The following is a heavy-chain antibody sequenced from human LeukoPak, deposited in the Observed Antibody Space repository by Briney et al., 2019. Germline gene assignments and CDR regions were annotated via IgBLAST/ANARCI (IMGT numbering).Heavy chain of an antibody. CDR2: IRWNSGSI. CDR1: GFTFNDYA. J-gene: IGHJ3*02. CDR3: AKALAGAVPKDAFDI. V-gene: IGHV3-9*01. Sequence: QPGGSLRLSCAASGFTFNDYAMHWVRQAPGKGLEWVSGIRWNSGSIGYADSVKGRFTISRDNAKNSLYLQMNSLRAEDTALYYCAKALAGAVPKDAFDIWGQGTMVTVSS. D-gene: IGHD4-17*01.